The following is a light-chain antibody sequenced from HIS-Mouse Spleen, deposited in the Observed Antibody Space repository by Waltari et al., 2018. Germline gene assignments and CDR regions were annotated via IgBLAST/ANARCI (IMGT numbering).Light chain of an antibody. CDR2: EVS. CDR3: SSYAGSNKVV. CDR1: SSDVGGYNY. J-gene: IGLJ2*01. V-gene: IGLV2-8*01. Sequence: QSALTQPPSASGSPGQSVTISRTGTSSDVGGYNYVSWYQQHPGKAPKLMIYEVSKWPSGVPDRFSGSKSGNTASLTVSGLQAEDEADYYCSSYAGSNKVVFGGGTKLTVL.